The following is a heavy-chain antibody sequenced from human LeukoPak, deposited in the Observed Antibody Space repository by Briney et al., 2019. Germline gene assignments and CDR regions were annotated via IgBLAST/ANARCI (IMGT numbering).Heavy chain of an antibody. CDR2: ISSSSSYI. V-gene: IGHV3-21*01. D-gene: IGHD5-18*01. CDR3: ARGMDGYSYGSVSAPGEFDY. CDR1: GFTFSSYS. Sequence: PGRSLRLSCAASGFTFSSYSMNWVRQAPGKGLEWVSSISSSSSYIYYADSVKGRFTISRDNAKNSLYLQMNSLRAEDTAVYYCARGMDGYSYGSVSAPGEFDYWGQGTLVAVSS. J-gene: IGHJ4*02.